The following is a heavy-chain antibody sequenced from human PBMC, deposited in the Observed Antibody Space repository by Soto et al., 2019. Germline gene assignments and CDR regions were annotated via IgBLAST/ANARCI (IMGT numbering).Heavy chain of an antibody. V-gene: IGHV3-23*01. J-gene: IGHJ4*02. CDR1: GFTFSSSA. CDR2: ISGSGGST. D-gene: IGHD1-26*01. Sequence: GGSLRLSCAASGFTFSSSAMSWVRQAPGTGLEWVSAISGSGGSTYYADSVKRRFTSSRDNSKNTLYLQMNRLRTEDTVVYYRAKPQSGRSGNDYWGQGTLVTDSS. CDR3: AKPQSGRSGNDY.